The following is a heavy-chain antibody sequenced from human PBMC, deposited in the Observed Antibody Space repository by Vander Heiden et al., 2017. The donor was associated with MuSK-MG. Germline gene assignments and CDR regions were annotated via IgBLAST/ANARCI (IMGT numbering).Heavy chain of an antibody. V-gene: IGHV3-49*01. CDR2: LRSKAYGETT. J-gene: IGHJ4*02. CDR3: TRGAVGDSYVPFFDD. Sequence: TFGDYAMSWFRQAPGKGLEWVGFLRSKAYGETTEYAASVKGRFTISRDGSKSIAYLQMNSLKTEDTAVYYCTRGAVGDSYVPFFDDWCQGTIVTVSS. D-gene: IGHD5-18*01. CDR1: TFGDYA.